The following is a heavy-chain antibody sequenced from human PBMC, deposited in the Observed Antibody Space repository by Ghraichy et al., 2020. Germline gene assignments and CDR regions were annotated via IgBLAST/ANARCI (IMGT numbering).Heavy chain of an antibody. D-gene: IGHD3-22*01. CDR2: ISYDGSNK. J-gene: IGHJ3*02. V-gene: IGHV3-30*18. Sequence: GESLNISCAASGFTFSSYGMHWVRQAPGKGLEWVAVISYDGSNKYYADSVKGRFTISGDNSKNTLYLQMNSLRAEDTAVYYCAKGDYYDSSGYYYDSAFDIWGQGTMVTVSS. CDR1: GFTFSSYG. CDR3: AKGDYYDSSGYYYDSAFDI.